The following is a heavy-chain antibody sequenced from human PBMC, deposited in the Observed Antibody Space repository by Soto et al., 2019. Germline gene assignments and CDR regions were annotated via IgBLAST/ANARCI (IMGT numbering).Heavy chain of an antibody. J-gene: IGHJ6*02. V-gene: IGHV4-30-4*08. Sequence: SETLSLTCTVSGVSISSGGYYWGWIRQHTGKGRVWIGNLYHSGKTYYNPSLKSRVTISVDTSKNQFSLKLSSVTAADTAVYYCARVFCVLATIKEYYYGMVFWGQGTTVTVSS. D-gene: IGHD5-12*01. CDR2: LYHSGKT. CDR3: ARVFCVLATIKEYYYGMVF. CDR1: GVSISSGGYY.